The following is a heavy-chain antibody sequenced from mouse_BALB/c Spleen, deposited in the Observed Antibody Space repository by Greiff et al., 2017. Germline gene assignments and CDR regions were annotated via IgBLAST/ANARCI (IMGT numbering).Heavy chain of an antibody. V-gene: IGHV1S56*01. CDR2: IYPGNVNT. D-gene: IGHD2-4*01. J-gene: IGHJ4*01. Sequence: VQGVESGPELVKPGASVRISCKASGYTFTSYYIHWVKQRPGQGLEWIGWIYPGNVNTKYNEKFKGKATLTADKSSSTAYMQLSSLTSEDSAVYFCARGGLRYYAMDYWGQGTSVTVSS. CDR3: ARGGLRYYAMDY. CDR1: GYTFTSYY.